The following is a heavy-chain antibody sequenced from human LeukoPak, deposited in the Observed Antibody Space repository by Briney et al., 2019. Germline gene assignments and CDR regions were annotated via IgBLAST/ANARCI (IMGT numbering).Heavy chain of an antibody. CDR2: ISGSGGST. Sequence: PGGSLRLSCAASGFTFSSYAMSWVHQTPGKGLEWVSAISGSGGSTYYADSVEGRFTISRDNSNNTLYLQMNSLRAEDTAVYYCAKGKVSDSWGQGTLVTVSS. CDR3: AKGKVSDS. V-gene: IGHV3-23*01. J-gene: IGHJ4*02. CDR1: GFTFSSYA. D-gene: IGHD3-10*01.